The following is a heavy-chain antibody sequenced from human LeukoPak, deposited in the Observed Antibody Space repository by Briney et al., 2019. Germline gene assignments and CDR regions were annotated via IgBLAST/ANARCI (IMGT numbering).Heavy chain of an antibody. CDR3: ARDPSSGGVSYYYYMDV. J-gene: IGHJ6*03. Sequence: GGSLRLSCAASGFTFSSYSMNWVRQAPGKGLEWVSSISSSSSYIYYADSVKGRFTISRDNAKNSLYLQMNSLRAEDTAVYYCARDPSSGGVSYYYYMDVWGKGTTVTVSS. CDR1: GFTFSSYS. V-gene: IGHV3-21*01. D-gene: IGHD3-10*01. CDR2: ISSSSSYI.